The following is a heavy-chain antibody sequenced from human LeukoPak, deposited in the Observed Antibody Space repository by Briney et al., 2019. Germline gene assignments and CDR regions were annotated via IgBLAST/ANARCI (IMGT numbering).Heavy chain of an antibody. CDR2: ISSSGSTI. J-gene: IGHJ4*02. CDR3: AREGQQLEYYFDY. CDR1: GFTFSSYA. V-gene: IGHV3-48*03. D-gene: IGHD6-13*01. Sequence: QPGGSLRLSCAASGFTFSSYAMHWVRQAPGKGLEWVSYISSSGSTIYYADSVKGRFTISRDNAKNSLYLQMNSLRAEDTAVYYCAREGQQLEYYFDYWGQGTLVTVSS.